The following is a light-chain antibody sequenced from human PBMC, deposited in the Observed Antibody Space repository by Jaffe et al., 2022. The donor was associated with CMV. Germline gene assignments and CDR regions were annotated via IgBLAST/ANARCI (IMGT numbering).Light chain of an antibody. CDR2: GAS. Sequence: EIVMTQSPATLSVSPGERATLSCRASQSVRSNLAWYQQKPGQAPRLLIYGASIRATDIPPRFSGGGSGTEFTLTISSLQSEDSAVYYCHQYDKWPRTFGQGAKVEI. J-gene: IGKJ1*01. V-gene: IGKV3-15*01. CDR3: HQYDKWPRT. CDR1: QSVRSN.